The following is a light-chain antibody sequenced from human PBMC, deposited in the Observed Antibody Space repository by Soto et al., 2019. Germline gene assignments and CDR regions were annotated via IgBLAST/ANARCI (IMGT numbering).Light chain of an antibody. CDR1: QSISDR. CDR3: QHYSTVWA. J-gene: IGKJ1*01. V-gene: IGKV1-5*01. Sequence: DIQMTQSPSTLSASVGDRVTITCRASQSISDRLAWYQRQPGKAPELLIFDASRLERGVPSRFSGSGSGTEFTLTINSRQPGYFATYYCQHYSTVWAFGQGTKVEI. CDR2: DAS.